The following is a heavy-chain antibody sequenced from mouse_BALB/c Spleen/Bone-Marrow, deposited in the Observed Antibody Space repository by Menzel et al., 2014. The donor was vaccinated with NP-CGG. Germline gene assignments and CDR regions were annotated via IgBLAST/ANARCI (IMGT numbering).Heavy chain of an antibody. CDR1: GYTFTSYW. V-gene: IGHV1-7*01. Sequence: QVQLKQSGAELAKPGASVKMSCKASGYTFTSYWMHWVKQRPGQGLEWIGYINPSTGYTDYNQKFNDKATLTADKSSSTAYMQLSSLTSKDSAVYYCARGNPHYAMDYWGQGTSVTGSS. CDR3: ARGNPHYAMDY. J-gene: IGHJ4*01. CDR2: INPSTGYT. D-gene: IGHD2-1*01.